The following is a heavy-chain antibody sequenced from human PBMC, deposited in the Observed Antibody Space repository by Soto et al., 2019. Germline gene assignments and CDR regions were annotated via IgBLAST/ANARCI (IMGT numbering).Heavy chain of an antibody. CDR2: ISGNVGSTT. V-gene: IGHV3-23*01. CDR3: AKHRGFVAGPFDS. J-gene: IGHJ4*02. D-gene: IGHD6-19*01. CDR1: GITLTNYA. Sequence: EVQLLESGGGLAQPGGSLRLSCALSGITLTNYAMGWSRRAPGKGLEWVSGISGNVGSTTHYADSVKGRFTISRDNSKNILFLQMNSLRAEDTAVYYCAKHRGFVAGPFDSWGQGTLVIVSS.